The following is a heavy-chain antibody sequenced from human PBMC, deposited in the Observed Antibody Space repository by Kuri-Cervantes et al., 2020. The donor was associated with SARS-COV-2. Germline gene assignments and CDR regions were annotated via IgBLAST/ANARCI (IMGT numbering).Heavy chain of an antibody. J-gene: IGHJ4*02. CDR2: ISYDGSNK. CDR1: GFTFSSYG. D-gene: IGHD6-19*01. V-gene: IGHV3-30*18. Sequence: GGSLRLSCAASGFTFSSYGMHWVRQAPGKGLEWVAVISYDGSNKYYADSVKGRFTISRDNSKNSLYLQMNSLRPEDTALYYCVKGKNGWYGVDYWGQGTQVTVSS. CDR3: VKGKNGWYGVDY.